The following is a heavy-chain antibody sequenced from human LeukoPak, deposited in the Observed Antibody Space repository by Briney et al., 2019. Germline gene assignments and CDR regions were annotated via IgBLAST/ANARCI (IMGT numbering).Heavy chain of an antibody. CDR2: ISYDGSNT. J-gene: IGHJ4*02. Sequence: GRSLRLSCAASGFIFSNYDMHWVRQAPGKGLEWVAVISYDGSNTYYADSVKGRFTISRDNSKNTLYLQMNSLRPEDTAVYYCAKDFLARGGPLDYWGQGTLVTVSS. V-gene: IGHV3-30*18. D-gene: IGHD3-10*01. CDR3: AKDFLARGGPLDY. CDR1: GFIFSNYD.